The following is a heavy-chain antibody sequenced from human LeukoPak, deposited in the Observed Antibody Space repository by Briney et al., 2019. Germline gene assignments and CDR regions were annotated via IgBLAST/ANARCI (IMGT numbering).Heavy chain of an antibody. CDR2: ISWNSGSI. CDR1: GFTFDDYA. Sequence: QSGGSLRLFCAASGFTFDDYAMHWVRQAPGKGLEWVSGISWNSGSIGYADSVKGRFTISRDNAKNSLYLQMNSLRAEDTALYYCAKAHSRVGFSSSSDYWGQGTLVTVSS. CDR3: AKAHSRVGFSSSSDY. V-gene: IGHV3-9*01. D-gene: IGHD6-6*01. J-gene: IGHJ4*02.